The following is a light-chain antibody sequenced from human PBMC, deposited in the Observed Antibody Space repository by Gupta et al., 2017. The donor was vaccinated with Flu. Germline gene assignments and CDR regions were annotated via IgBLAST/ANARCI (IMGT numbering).Light chain of an antibody. CDR3: LLYFGGNQPDV. V-gene: IGLV7-43*01. Sequence: QTVVTQEPSLTVSPGGTVTLTCTSSTGAVTRDNYPIWFQQKPGQVPRALINDTSDRNFWTPARFSGSLLGGRATLTVSRVQPEDEAEYYCLLYFGGNQPDVFGTGTKVTVL. J-gene: IGLJ1*01. CDR2: DTS. CDR1: TGAVTRDNY.